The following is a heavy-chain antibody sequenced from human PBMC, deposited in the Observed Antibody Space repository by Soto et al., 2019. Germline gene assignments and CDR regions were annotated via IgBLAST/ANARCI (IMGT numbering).Heavy chain of an antibody. CDR1: GFTSSNYW. D-gene: IGHD6-13*01. J-gene: IGHJ6*04. CDR2: IKQDGSEK. Sequence: EVQVVESGGGLVQPGGSLRLSCVASGFTSSNYWMNWVRQAPGKGLEWVANIKQDGSEKNYVDSVKGRFTISRDNAKNSLYLQMNSLRAEDTAVYYCAGSTSNWGVWGKGTTVTVSS. V-gene: IGHV3-7*01. CDR3: AGSTSNWGV.